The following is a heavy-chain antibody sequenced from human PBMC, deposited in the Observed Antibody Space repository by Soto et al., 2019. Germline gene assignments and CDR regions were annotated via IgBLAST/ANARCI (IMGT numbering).Heavy chain of an antibody. J-gene: IGHJ5*02. V-gene: IGHV4-31*03. CDR2: IYYSGST. CDR1: GGSISSGGYY. D-gene: IGHD3-22*01. CDR3: ARQASGYYYGWFDP. Sequence: NPSETLSLTCTVSGGSISSGGYYWSWIRQHPGKGLEWIGYIYYSGSTYYNPSLKSRVTISVDTSKNQFSLKLSSVTAADTAVYYCARQASGYYYGWFDPWGQGTLVTVSS.